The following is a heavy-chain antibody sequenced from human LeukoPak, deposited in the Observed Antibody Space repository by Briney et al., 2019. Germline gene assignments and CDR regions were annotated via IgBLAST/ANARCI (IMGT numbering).Heavy chain of an antibody. CDR3: ARRDPRGDFDY. CDR2: IYYSGRT. V-gene: IGHV4-59*08. Sequence: SETLSLTCTVSGGSISSYYWSWIRQPPGKGLEWIGYIYYSGRTTYNPSLKSRVTISVDTSKNQFSLKLSSVTAADTAVYYCARRDPRGDFDYWGQGTLVTVSS. J-gene: IGHJ4*02. CDR1: GGSISSYY.